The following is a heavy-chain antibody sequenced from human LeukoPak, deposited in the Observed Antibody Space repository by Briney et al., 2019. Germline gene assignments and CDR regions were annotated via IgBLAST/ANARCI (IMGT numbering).Heavy chain of an antibody. J-gene: IGHJ5*02. CDR3: ARQYCSSSSCYRAWYNWFDP. CDR2: IYYSGSS. Sequence: PSEPRPLTCNVSGGSISSYYWSWIRQPPGKGLDWIGYIYYSGSSNDNPSLKSRVTISVDASKSQFSLKLSSVTAADTAVYYCARQYCSSSSCYRAWYNWFDPWGQGTLVTVSS. V-gene: IGHV4-59*08. CDR1: GGSISSYY. D-gene: IGHD2-2*01.